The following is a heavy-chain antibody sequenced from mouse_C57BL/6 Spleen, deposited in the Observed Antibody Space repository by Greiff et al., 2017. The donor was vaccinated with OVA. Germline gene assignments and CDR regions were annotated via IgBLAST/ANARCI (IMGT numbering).Heavy chain of an antibody. CDR2: IYPGSGST. CDR1: GYTFTSYW. Sequence: QVQLKQSGAELVKPGASVKMSCKASGYTFTSYWITWVKQRPGQGLEWIGDIYPGSGSTNYNEKFKSKATLTVDTSSSTAYMQLSSLTSEDSAVYYCARGRIYYGLGYWGQGTSVTVSS. J-gene: IGHJ4*01. V-gene: IGHV1-55*01. CDR3: ARGRIYYGLGY.